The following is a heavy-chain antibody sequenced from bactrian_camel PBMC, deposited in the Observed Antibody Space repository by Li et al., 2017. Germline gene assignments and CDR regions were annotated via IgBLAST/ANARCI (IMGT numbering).Heavy chain of an antibody. CDR2: IDSHGIT. D-gene: IGHD1*01. V-gene: IGHV3S10*01. J-gene: IGHJ4*01. CDR3: AASEMRYFIGRWSCPTNAEYIY. CDR1: GSTNNWYY. Sequence: DVQLVESGGGSAQSGGSLRLSCVASGSTNNWYYWSWFRQAPGKERKGVAGIDSHGITDYAGDVKGRFTLSKDNAKNTLYLQMNSLKPEDTAMYYCAASEMRYFIGRWSCPTNAEYIYWGQGTQVTVS.